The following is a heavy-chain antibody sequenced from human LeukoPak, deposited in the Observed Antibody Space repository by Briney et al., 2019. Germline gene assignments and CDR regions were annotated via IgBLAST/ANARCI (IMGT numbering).Heavy chain of an antibody. CDR1: GGSISSSGSY. J-gene: IGHJ6*03. CDR3: ARASGYSSGYYMDV. Sequence: SETLSLTCTVSGGSISSSGSYWAWIRQPPGKGLEWIANVYYNGNTNYNPSLKSRVTMSVDTSKNQFSLKLSSVTAADTAVYYCARASGYSSGYYMDVWGKGTTVTISS. CDR2: VYYNGNT. D-gene: IGHD6-19*01. V-gene: IGHV4-39*07.